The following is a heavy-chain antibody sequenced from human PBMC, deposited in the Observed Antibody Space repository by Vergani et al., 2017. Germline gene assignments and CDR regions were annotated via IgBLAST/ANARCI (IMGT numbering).Heavy chain of an antibody. CDR3: ARDGRRITMVRGVIRPYGMDV. CDR1: GGSISSGGYS. CDR2: IYHSGST. V-gene: IGHV4-30-2*01. J-gene: IGHJ6*02. D-gene: IGHD3-10*01. Sequence: QLQLQESGSGLVKPSQTLSLTCAVSGGSISSGGYSWSWIRQPPGKGLEWIGYIYHSGSTYYNPSLKSRVTISVDRSKNQFSLKLSSVTAADTAVYYCARDGRRITMVRGVIRPYGMDVWGQGTTVTVSS.